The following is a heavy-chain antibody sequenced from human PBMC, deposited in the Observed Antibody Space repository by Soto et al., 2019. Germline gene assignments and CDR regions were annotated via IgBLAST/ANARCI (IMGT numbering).Heavy chain of an antibody. CDR1: GFTFRTYV. CDR2: IWANGINK. Sequence: PGGSLRLSCAASGFTFRTYVVHWFLQAPDKGLEWLAVIWANGINKYYADSVRGRFTISRDNSKNTLDLQMNNLRAEDTALYYCVRERGPFDAFDIWGHGTMVTVSS. V-gene: IGHV3-33*08. J-gene: IGHJ3*02. CDR3: VRERGPFDAFDI.